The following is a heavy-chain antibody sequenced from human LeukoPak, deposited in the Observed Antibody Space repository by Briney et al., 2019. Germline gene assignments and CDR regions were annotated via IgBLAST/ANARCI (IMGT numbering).Heavy chain of an antibody. D-gene: IGHD3-9*01. CDR1: GGSFSGYY. Sequence: SETMSLTCAVDGGSFSGYYWSWIRQPPGKGLGWIGEINPSGSTNYSPSPKSRVTIAVDTSKNKFSLELSSVTAADTAVYSCARGARYYDILTGYSERFPLGAFDISGQGTMVTVSS. J-gene: IGHJ3*02. V-gene: IGHV4-34*01. CDR2: INPSGST. CDR3: ARGARYYDILTGYSERFPLGAFDI.